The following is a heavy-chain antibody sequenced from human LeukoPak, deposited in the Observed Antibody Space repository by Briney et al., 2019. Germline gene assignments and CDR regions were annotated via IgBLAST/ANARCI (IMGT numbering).Heavy chain of an antibody. CDR1: GLTFNTYA. V-gene: IGHV3-23*01. J-gene: IGHJ4*02. Sequence: PGGSMRLSCATSGLTFNTYAMNWVRQAPGKGLEWVSTINDAGRTTYYADSVKGRFTISRDNSKNTVYLQMNNLRAEDTALYYCTNQPILAGSIDSWGQGTLVTVSS. CDR2: INDAGRTT. D-gene: IGHD3-9*01. CDR3: TNQPILAGSIDS.